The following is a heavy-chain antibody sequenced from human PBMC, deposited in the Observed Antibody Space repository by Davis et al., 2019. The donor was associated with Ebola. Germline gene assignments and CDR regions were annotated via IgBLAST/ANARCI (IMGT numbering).Heavy chain of an antibody. CDR1: GFTFNNFN. Sequence: PGGSLRLSCTASGFTFNNFNMNWVRQAPGKGLEWVSSISSRSYYIYYADSMKGRFTISRDNAKNSLYLQMNSLRAEDTAVYYCARSSVWGQGTLVTVSS. J-gene: IGHJ4*02. CDR2: ISSRSYYI. CDR3: ARSSV. V-gene: IGHV3-21*01.